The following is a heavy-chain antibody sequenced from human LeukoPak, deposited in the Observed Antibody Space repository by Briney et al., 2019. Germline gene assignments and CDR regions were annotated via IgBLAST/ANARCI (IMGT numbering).Heavy chain of an antibody. CDR2: IHMSGST. D-gene: IGHD3-22*01. CDR1: GDSINSYH. J-gene: IGHJ4*02. Sequence: PSETLSLTCTVSGDSINSYHWSWIRQPAGKGLEWIGRIHMSGSTNYNPSLRSRVAISMDNSKNQFSLKLKSVTAAATAVYYCARDDSSRDDSGGYHYWGQGTLVTISS. V-gene: IGHV4-4*07. CDR3: ARDDSSRDDSGGYHY.